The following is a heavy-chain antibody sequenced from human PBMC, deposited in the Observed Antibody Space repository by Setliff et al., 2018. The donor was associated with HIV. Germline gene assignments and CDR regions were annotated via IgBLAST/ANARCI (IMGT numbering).Heavy chain of an antibody. CDR1: GGSISSRNHY. Sequence: PSETLSLTCTVSGGSISSRNHYWGWIRQPPGKGLERIGSIYYTGVTYYNPSLRSRVTISVDTSKKQFSLNLSSVTAADTAVYYCARHRKGDYGGNSVYFDYWGQGTLVTVSS. V-gene: IGHV4-39*01. J-gene: IGHJ4*02. CDR3: ARHRKGDYGGNSVYFDY. D-gene: IGHD4-17*01. CDR2: IYYTGVT.